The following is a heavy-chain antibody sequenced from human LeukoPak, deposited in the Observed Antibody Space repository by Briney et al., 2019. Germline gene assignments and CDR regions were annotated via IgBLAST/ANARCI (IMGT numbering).Heavy chain of an antibody. CDR3: VRDKPRCCGVVPAIVGDY. CDR2: ISHGNGNK. Sequence: SGVSLRLSCAASGFSFSGDSMVWVRQAPGMGREGSLYISHGNGNKYYADSVRGRFTISRDNAKNSLYLQMDSVRAEETAVYFCVRDKPRCCGVVPAIVGDYWGQGTLVPVPS. CDR1: GFSFSGDS. V-gene: IGHV3-48*01. J-gene: IGHJ4*02. D-gene: IGHD2-15*01.